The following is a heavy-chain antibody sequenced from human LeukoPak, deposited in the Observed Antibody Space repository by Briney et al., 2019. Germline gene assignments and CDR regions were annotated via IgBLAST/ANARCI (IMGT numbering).Heavy chain of an antibody. V-gene: IGHV1-18*01. Sequence: ASVTVSCKTSGYTFTSYGISWVRQAPGQGLQWMGWISAYNGNKNYAQKLRGRVTMTTDTSTSTAYMELRSLRSDDTAVYYCARNSLVAATNWFDPWGQGTLVIVSS. CDR1: GYTFTSYG. CDR3: ARNSLVAATNWFDP. D-gene: IGHD1-26*01. J-gene: IGHJ5*02. CDR2: ISAYNGNK.